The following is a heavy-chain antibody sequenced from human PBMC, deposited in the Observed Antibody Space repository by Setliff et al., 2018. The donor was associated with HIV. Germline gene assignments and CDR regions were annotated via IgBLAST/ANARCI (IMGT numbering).Heavy chain of an antibody. CDR2: INPSGGST. D-gene: IGHD2-15*01. CDR3: ALGYCSVGSCYSVDFDYYYYMDI. CDR1: GYTFTNYY. Sequence: ASVKVSCKASGYTFTNYYMHWVRQAPGQGLEWMGIINPSGGSTSYQQIFQGRVTMTRDTSTSTVYLELSSLRSEDTAVYYCALGYCSVGSCYSVDFDYYYYMDIRGNGTTVTVSS. V-gene: IGHV1-46*03. J-gene: IGHJ6*03.